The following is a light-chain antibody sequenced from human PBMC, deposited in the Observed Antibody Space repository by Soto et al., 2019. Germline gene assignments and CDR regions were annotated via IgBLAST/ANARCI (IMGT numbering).Light chain of an antibody. CDR2: WAS. J-gene: IGKJ1*01. CDR1: QSVLYSSNNKNY. Sequence: DIVMTQSPDSLAVSLGERATINCKSSQSVLYSSNNKNYLAWYQQKPGQPPKLLISWASTRESGVPDRFSGSGSGTDLTLTISSLRAEDVAVYYCQQYYSTPWTFGQGTNVEIK. CDR3: QQYYSTPWT. V-gene: IGKV4-1*01.